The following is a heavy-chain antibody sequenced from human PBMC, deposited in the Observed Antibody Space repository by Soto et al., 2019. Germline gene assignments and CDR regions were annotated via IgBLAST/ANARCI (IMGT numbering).Heavy chain of an antibody. D-gene: IGHD6-6*01. V-gene: IGHV1-18*01. CDR2: ISAYNGNT. Sequence: ASGKGSKEGTCYCFTSYGISWVRQAPGQGLEWMGWISAYNGNTNYAQKLQGRVTMTTDISTSTAYMELRSLRSDDTAVYYCAREPYSSSPFDYWGQGTLVPVSS. CDR1: CYCFTSYG. J-gene: IGHJ4*02. CDR3: AREPYSSSPFDY.